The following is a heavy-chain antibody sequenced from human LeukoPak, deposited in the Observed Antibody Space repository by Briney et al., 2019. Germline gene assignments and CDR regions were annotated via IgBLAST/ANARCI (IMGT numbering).Heavy chain of an antibody. CDR2: IKSKTDGGTT. D-gene: IGHD3-9*01. CDR1: GFTFSNAW. CDR3: TTGDDILTGYSLRY. J-gene: IGHJ4*02. V-gene: IGHV3-15*01. Sequence: PGGCLRLSCAAVSGFTFSNAWMSWVRQAPGKGLEWVGRIKSKTDGGTTDYAAPVKGRFTISRDDSKNTLYLQMNSLKTEDTGVYYCTTGDDILTGYSLRYWGQGTLVTVSS.